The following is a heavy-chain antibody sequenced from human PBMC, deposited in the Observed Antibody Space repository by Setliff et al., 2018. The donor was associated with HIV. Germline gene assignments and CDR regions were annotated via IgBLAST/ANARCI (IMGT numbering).Heavy chain of an antibody. V-gene: IGHV3-23*01. CDR1: GFAFSTFD. Sequence: GGSLRLSCVASGFAFSTFDMNWVRQTPGKGLEWVAAVGVDSDATYYADSVRGRFAVSRDDFQNTLYLQMSALRVEDTAVYYCAREVAADGTYFDYWGQGALVTVSS. J-gene: IGHJ4*01. CDR3: AREVAADGTYFDY. CDR2: VGVDSDAT. D-gene: IGHD6-13*01.